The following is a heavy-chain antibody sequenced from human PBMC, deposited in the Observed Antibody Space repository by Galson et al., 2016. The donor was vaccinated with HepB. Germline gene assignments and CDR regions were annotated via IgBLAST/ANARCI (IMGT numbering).Heavy chain of an antibody. D-gene: IGHD3-3*01. CDR3: ARGPRGHMMWSGFHSNWFDP. CDR2: IIPMFGTT. J-gene: IGHJ5*02. Sequence: SCKASGDSLRNYAVSWVRQAPGQGLEWMGGIIPMFGTTNYAQKFQGRVTITADKSTNTVYMELSSLRSEDTAVFYCARGPRGHMMWSGFHSNWFDPRGQGTQVTVSS. CDR1: GDSLRNYA. V-gene: IGHV1-69*06.